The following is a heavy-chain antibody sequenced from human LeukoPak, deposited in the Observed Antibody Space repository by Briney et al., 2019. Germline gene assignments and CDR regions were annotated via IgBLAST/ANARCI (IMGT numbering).Heavy chain of an antibody. V-gene: IGHV4-59*10. CDR2: IYTSGST. D-gene: IGHD3-9*01. CDR1: GGSFSGYY. J-gene: IGHJ3*02. Sequence: SETLSLTCAVYGGSFSGYYWSWIRQPAGKGLEWIGRIYTSGSTNYNPSLKSRVTMSVDTSKNQFSLKLSSVTAADTAVYYCASTPLDVWDFDWLLHFDIWGQGTMVTVSS. CDR3: ASTPLDVWDFDWLLHFDI.